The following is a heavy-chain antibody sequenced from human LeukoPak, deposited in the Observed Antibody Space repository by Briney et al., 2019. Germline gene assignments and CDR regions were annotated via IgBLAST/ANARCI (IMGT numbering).Heavy chain of an antibody. J-gene: IGHJ4*02. CDR3: ARDRDYSNTERGFDY. V-gene: IGHV1-2*02. CDR2: INPNSGET. D-gene: IGHD4-11*01. Sequence: ASVKVSCKTSGYTFTDYYIHWVRQAPGQGLEWMGWINPNSGETNSAQKFQGRVTMTGDTSISTAYMELRRVTSDDTAVYYCARDRDYSNTERGFDYWGQGTLVTVSS. CDR1: GYTFTDYY.